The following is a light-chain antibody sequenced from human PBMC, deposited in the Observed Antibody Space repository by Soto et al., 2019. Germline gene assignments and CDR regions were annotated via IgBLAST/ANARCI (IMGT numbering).Light chain of an antibody. Sequence: NFMLTQPHSVSESPGKTVTISCTRSSGSIASNYVQWYQQRPGSSPTTVIYEDNQRPSGVPDRFSGSIDSSYNSASLTISGLKTEDEADYYCQSYDSSNPWVFGGGTKLTVL. J-gene: IGLJ3*02. CDR1: SGSIASNY. V-gene: IGLV6-57*01. CDR3: QSYDSSNPWV. CDR2: EDN.